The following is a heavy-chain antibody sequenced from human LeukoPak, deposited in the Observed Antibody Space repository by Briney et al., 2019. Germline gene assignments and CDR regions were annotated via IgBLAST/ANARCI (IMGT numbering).Heavy chain of an antibody. CDR1: GGTFSSYA. D-gene: IGHD3-3*01. CDR3: ARALTHITIFGVVRYAFDI. CDR2: IIPMFGAV. J-gene: IGHJ3*02. Sequence: VASVKVSCKASGGTFSSYAITWVRQAPGQGLQWMGGIIPMFGAVNYAQKFQGRVTITADKSTSTAYMELSSLRSEDTAVYYCARALTHITIFGVVRYAFDIWGQGTMVTVSS. V-gene: IGHV1-69*06.